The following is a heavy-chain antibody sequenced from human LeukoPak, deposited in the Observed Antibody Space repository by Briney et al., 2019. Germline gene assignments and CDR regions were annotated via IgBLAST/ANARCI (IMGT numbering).Heavy chain of an antibody. D-gene: IGHD5-18*01. J-gene: IGHJ6*02. CDR3: ARTNTAMVQKNYYYYYGMDV. V-gene: IGHV1-69*04. CDR1: GGTFSSYA. Sequence: VASVKVSCKASGGTFSSYAISWVRQAPGQGLEWMGRIIPILGIANYAQKFQGRVTITADKSTSTAYMELSSLRSEDTAVYYCARTNTAMVQKNYYYYYGMDVWGQGTTVTVSS. CDR2: IIPILGIA.